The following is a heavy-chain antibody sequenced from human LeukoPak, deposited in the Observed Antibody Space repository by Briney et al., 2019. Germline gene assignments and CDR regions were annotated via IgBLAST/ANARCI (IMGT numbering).Heavy chain of an antibody. J-gene: IGHJ5*02. Sequence: ASVKVSCKASGYTFTGYYMHWVRQAPGQGLEWMGWISAYNGNTNYAQKLQGRVTMTTDTSTSTAYMELRSLRSDDTAVYYCARAPFGVPWGQGTLVTVSS. CDR3: ARAPFGVP. CDR1: GYTFTGYY. V-gene: IGHV1-18*04. CDR2: ISAYNGNT. D-gene: IGHD3-16*01.